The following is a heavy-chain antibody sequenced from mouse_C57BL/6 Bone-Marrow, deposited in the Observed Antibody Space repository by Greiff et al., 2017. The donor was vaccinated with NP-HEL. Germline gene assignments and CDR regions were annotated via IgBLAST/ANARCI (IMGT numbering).Heavy chain of an antibody. V-gene: IGHV5-4*01. J-gene: IGHJ3*01. Sequence: EVQLVESGGGLVKPGGSLKLSCAASGFTFSSYAMSWVRQTPEKRLEWVATISDGGSYTYYPDNVKGRFTISRDNAKNNLYLQMSHLKSEDTAMYYCAREPFFAYWGQGTLVTVSA. CDR2: ISDGGSYT. CDR1: GFTFSSYA. CDR3: AREPFFAY.